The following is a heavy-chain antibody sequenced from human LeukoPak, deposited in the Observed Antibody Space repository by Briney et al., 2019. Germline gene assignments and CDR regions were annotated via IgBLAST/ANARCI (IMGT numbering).Heavy chain of an antibody. V-gene: IGHV1-69*01. D-gene: IGHD6-19*01. CDR2: SIPIFGTA. CDR3: ASGYSSGWYKRYYGMDV. Sequence: SVKVSCKASGGTISSYAIGGVRQAPGQGLEWMGGSIPIFGTANYAQKFQGRVTITADESTSTAYMELSSLRSEDTAVYYCASGYSSGWYKRYYGMDVWGQGTTVTVSS. CDR1: GGTISSYA. J-gene: IGHJ6*02.